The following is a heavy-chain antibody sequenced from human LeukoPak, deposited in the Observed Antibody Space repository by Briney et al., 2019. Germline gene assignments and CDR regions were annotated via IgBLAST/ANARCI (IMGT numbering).Heavy chain of an antibody. V-gene: IGHV3-9*01. J-gene: IGHJ4*02. D-gene: IGHD3-3*01. CDR2: ISYNSGDI. CDR3: AKGSGYDFWSGYRYFDS. CDR1: GFAFDDSA. Sequence: PGGSLRLSCVASGFAFDDSAMHWVRLSPGKGLEWVSGISYNSGDIGYADSVKGRFIVSSDNAKNSLYLQMNSLRPEDTALYYCAKGSGYDFWSGYRYFDSWGQGILVTVSS.